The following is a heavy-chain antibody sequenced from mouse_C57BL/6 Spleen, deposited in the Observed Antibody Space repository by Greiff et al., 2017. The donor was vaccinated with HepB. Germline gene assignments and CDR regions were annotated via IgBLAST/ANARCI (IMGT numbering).Heavy chain of an antibody. CDR1: GYTFTSYW. CDR2: IHPNSGST. D-gene: IGHD2-1*01. Sequence: QVHVKQPGAELVKPGASVKLSCKASGYTFTSYWMHWVKQRPGQGLEWIGMIHPNSGSTNYNEKFKSKATLTVDKSSSTAYMQLSSLTSEDSAVYYCAREGLDGNHDYWGQGTTLTVSS. J-gene: IGHJ2*01. V-gene: IGHV1-64*01. CDR3: AREGLDGNHDY.